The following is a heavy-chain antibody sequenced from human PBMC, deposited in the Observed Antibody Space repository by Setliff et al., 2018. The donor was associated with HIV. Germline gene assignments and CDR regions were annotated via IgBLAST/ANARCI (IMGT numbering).Heavy chain of an antibody. CDR2: MYYTRTT. J-gene: IGHJ6*03. Sequence: SETLSLTCAVSGYSVSSGYYWAWIRQAPGKGLQWIGQMYYTRTTDYNPSLSSRVTISQDKSRNQFSLKLTSVTATDTAVYYCARDHHYDILTGPYYYYMDVWGKGTTVTVSS. CDR1: GYSVSSGYY. V-gene: IGHV4-38-2*02. D-gene: IGHD3-9*01. CDR3: ARDHHYDILTGPYYYYMDV.